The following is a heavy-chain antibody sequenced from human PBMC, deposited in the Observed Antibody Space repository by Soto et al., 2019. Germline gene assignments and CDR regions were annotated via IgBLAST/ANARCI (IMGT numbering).Heavy chain of an antibody. CDR1: GFTFSSYA. V-gene: IGHV3-30-3*01. J-gene: IGHJ6*02. CDR2: ISYDGSNK. Sequence: QVQLVESGGGVVQPGRSLRLSCAASGFTFSSYAMHWVRQAPGKGLEWVAVISYDGSNKYYADSVKGRFTISRDNSKNTLYLQMNSLRAEDTAVYYCAREISPGGYSYGYYYYYYGMDVWGQGTTVTVSS. CDR3: AREISPGGYSYGYYYYYYGMDV. D-gene: IGHD5-18*01.